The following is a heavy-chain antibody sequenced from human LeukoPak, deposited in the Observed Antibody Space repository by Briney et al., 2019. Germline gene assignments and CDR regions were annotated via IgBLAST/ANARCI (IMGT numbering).Heavy chain of an antibody. Sequence: SVKVSCKASGGTFSSHAISWVRQAPGQGLEWMGRIIPIFGTANYAQKFQGRVTITTDESTSTAYMELSSLRSEDTAVYYCAKPLIAVAGTSAFDIWGQGTMVTVSS. CDR1: GGTFSSHA. J-gene: IGHJ3*02. D-gene: IGHD6-19*01. V-gene: IGHV1-69*05. CDR3: AKPLIAVAGTSAFDI. CDR2: IIPIFGTA.